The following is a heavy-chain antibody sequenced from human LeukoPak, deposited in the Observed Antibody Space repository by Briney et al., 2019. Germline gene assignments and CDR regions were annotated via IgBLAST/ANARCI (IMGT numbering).Heavy chain of an antibody. CDR1: GGSISSGGYY. CDR2: IYYSGST. CDR3: VRHGTGGKAVDH. V-gene: IGHV4-31*03. D-gene: IGHD1-26*01. Sequence: SQTLSLTCTVSGGSISSGGYYWSWIRQHPGKGLEWIGYIYYSGSTYYNPSLKSRVTISVDTSRNQFSLTLRSVTAADTAVYYCVRHGTGGKAVDHWGQGTLVTVSS. J-gene: IGHJ5*02.